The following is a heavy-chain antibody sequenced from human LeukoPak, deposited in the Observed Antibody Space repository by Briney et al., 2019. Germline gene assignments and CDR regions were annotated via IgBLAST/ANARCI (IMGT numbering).Heavy chain of an antibody. CDR1: GYTFSSYD. V-gene: IGHV1-8*01. D-gene: IGHD6-13*01. Sequence: ASVKVSCKASGYTFSSYDINWVRQATGQGLEWMGWMNPNSGNTGYAQKFQGRVSMTSNTSISTAYMELSSLRSEDTAVYYCARGLRREQQLLRAFDDWGQGTLVTVSS. CDR3: ARGLRREQQLLRAFDD. CDR2: MNPNSGNT. J-gene: IGHJ4*02.